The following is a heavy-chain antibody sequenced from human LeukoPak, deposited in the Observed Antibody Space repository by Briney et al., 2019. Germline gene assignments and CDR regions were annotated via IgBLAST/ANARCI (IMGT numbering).Heavy chain of an antibody. CDR3: ARDNYDSSGYYYPTHY. V-gene: IGHV1-69*13. D-gene: IGHD3-22*01. CDR2: IIPIFGTA. J-gene: IGHJ4*02. Sequence: ASVKVSCKASGGTFSSYAISWVRQAPGQGLEWMGGIIPIFGTANYAQKFQGRVTITADESTSTAYMELSSLRSEDTAVYYCARDNYDSSGYYYPTHYWGQGTLVTVSS. CDR1: GGTFSSYA.